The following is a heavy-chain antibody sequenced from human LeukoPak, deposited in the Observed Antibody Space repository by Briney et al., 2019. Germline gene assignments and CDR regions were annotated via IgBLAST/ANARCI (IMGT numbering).Heavy chain of an antibody. CDR2: VKSKGDGGAT. V-gene: IGHV3-15*05. CDR3: TTEYRDSSGWYGAFDI. CDR1: GFTFSNAW. Sequence: PGGSLRLSCAASGFTFSNAWVSWVRQAPGKGLEWVGRVKSKGDGGATDYAAPVKGRFTISRVESKNAVSLQMNSLKTEDTAVYYCTTEYRDSSGWYGAFDIWGPGTMVTVSS. J-gene: IGHJ3*02. D-gene: IGHD6-19*01.